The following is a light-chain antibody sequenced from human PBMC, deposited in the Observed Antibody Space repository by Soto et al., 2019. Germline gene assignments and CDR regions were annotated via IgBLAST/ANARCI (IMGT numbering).Light chain of an antibody. J-gene: IGKJ1*01. V-gene: IGKV1-9*01. CDR2: AAS. Sequence: DIQLTQSPSFLSASVGDRVTITCRASQGISSYLAWYQQKPGKAPKLLIYAASTLQSGVPSRFSGSGSGTEFTLTISSLQPEAFATYYCQQLNSYPPTFGQGTKVEIK. CDR3: QQLNSYPPT. CDR1: QGISSY.